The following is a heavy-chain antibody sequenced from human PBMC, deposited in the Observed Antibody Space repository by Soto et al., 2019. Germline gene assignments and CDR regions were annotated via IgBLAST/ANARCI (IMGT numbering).Heavy chain of an antibody. CDR3: ATAKVYDFWSGYVAFDI. V-gene: IGHV1-24*01. J-gene: IGHJ3*02. CDR1: GYTLTELS. CDR2: FDPEDGET. D-gene: IGHD3-3*01. Sequence: ASVKVSCKFSGYTLTELSMHWARQAPGKGLEWMGGFDPEDGETICAQKFQGRVTMTEDTSTDTAYMELSSLRSEDTAVYYCATAKVYDFWSGYVAFDIWGQGTMVTVSS.